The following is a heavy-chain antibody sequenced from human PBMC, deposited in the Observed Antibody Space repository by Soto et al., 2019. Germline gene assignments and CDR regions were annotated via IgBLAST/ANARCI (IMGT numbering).Heavy chain of an antibody. V-gene: IGHV4-31*03. J-gene: IGHJ5*02. CDR3: AKAFDCSSTSCYTGHWFDP. Sequence: SETLSLTCPVSSAPVSSTTYTWGWIRQPPGKGLEWVGYIYYSGTTSYNPSLKSRVTISVDTPKNQFSLKLSSVTAADTAVYYCAKAFDCSSTSCYTGHWFDPWGQGTLVTVSS. CDR1: SAPVSSTTYT. D-gene: IGHD2-2*02. CDR2: IYYSGTT.